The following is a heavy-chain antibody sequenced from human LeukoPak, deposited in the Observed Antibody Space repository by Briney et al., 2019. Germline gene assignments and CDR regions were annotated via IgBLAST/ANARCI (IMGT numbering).Heavy chain of an antibody. V-gene: IGHV4-59*01. CDR1: GGSISSYY. CDR3: ARDRVGATV. D-gene: IGHD1-26*01. CDR2: IYYSGNT. J-gene: IGHJ4*02. Sequence: SDPLPLTCTVSGGSISSYYWSWIRQPPGKGLEWFGYIYYSGNTNYNPSLKSRVTISVDTSKNQFSLKLSSVTAADTAVYYCARDRVGATVWGQGTLVTVSS.